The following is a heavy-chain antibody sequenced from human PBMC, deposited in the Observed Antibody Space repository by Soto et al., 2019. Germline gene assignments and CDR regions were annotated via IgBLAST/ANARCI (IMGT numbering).Heavy chain of an antibody. D-gene: IGHD6-19*01. CDR1: GFNFDSYS. V-gene: IGHV3-21*01. CDR3: ARVGAEWLPCYFDY. CDR2: ISSSSSYI. Sequence: GGSLRLSCAAFGFNFDSYSLHWVRQAPGKGLEWVSSISSSSSYIYYADSVKGRFTISRDNAKNSLYLQMNSLRAEDTAVYYCARVGAEWLPCYFDYWGQGTLVTVSS. J-gene: IGHJ4*02.